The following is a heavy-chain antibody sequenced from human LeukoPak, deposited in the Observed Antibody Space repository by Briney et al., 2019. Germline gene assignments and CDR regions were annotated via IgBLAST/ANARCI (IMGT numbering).Heavy chain of an antibody. V-gene: IGHV5-51*01. J-gene: IGHJ4*02. CDR3: ARKGLRETFDY. CDR2: ILPGDSDT. D-gene: IGHD3-16*01. Sequence: GESLKISCKGSGYSFATNWVGWVRQMPGKGLEWMGIILPGDSDTRYSPSFQGQVTISVDKSISIVYLQWRSLKASDTAMYYCARKGLRETFDYWGQGTLVTVSS. CDR1: GYSFATNW.